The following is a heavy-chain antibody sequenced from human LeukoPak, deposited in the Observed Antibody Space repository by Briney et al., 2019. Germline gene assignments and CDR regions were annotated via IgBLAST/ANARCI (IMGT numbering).Heavy chain of an antibody. CDR3: ARVAGALPGEAFDI. CDR1: GDSVSSNSAG. V-gene: IGHV6-1*01. Sequence: SQTLSLTCAISGDSVSSNSAGWNWIRQSPSRGLEWLGRTYYRSKWYNDFAPSVRNRITINPDTSKNQFSLQLNSVTPEDTAVYYCARVAGALPGEAFDIWGQGTMVTVSS. D-gene: IGHD6-19*01. J-gene: IGHJ3*02. CDR2: TYYRSKWYN.